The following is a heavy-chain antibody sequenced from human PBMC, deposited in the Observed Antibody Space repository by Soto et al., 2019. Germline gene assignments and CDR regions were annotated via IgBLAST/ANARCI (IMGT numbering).Heavy chain of an antibody. CDR3: AKDVEMATNSPSYFDY. CDR2: ISDSGGAT. Sequence: EVQLLESGGGLVQPGGSLRLSCAASGFTFSSYAMSWVRQAPGKGLEWVSAISDSGGATYYADSVKGRFTISRDNPKNPLYLQMNSLRAEDTAVYYCAKDVEMATNSPSYFDYWGQGTLVTVSS. CDR1: GFTFSSYA. V-gene: IGHV3-23*01. D-gene: IGHD5-12*01. J-gene: IGHJ4*02.